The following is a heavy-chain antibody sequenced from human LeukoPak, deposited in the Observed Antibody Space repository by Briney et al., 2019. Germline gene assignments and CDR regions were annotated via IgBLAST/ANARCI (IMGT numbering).Heavy chain of an antibody. CDR1: AFTFSRYG. CDR3: ARVQRGYSYNPLGYYYYYMDV. V-gene: IGHV3-30*02. Sequence: GGSLRLSCAASAFTFSRYGMHWVRQAPGKGLEWVAFIRYDGSNKYYADSMKGRFTISRDNSKNTLYLQMNSLRAEDTAVYYCARVQRGYSYNPLGYYYYYMDVWGKGTTVTVSS. J-gene: IGHJ6*03. CDR2: IRYDGSNK. D-gene: IGHD5-18*01.